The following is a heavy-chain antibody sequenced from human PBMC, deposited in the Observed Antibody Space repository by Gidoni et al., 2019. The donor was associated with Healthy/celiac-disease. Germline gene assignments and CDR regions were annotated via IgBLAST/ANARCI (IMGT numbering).Heavy chain of an antibody. Sequence: GSIYHSGSTYYNPSLKSRVTISVDTSKNQFSLKLSSVTAADTAVYYCARDIYCSSTSCYRDYYGMDVLGQGTTVTVSS. CDR2: IYHSGST. V-gene: IGHV4-38-2*02. J-gene: IGHJ6*02. CDR3: ARDIYCSSTSCYRDYYGMDV. D-gene: IGHD2-2*02.